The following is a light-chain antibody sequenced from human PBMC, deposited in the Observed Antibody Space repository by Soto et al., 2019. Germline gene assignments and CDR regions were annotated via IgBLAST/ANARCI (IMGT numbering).Light chain of an antibody. CDR2: AAS. CDR3: QQYYSYPWT. CDR1: QGISSY. Sequence: IQMTQSPSSVSASVGDIVTITCRASQGISSYLAWYQQKPGKAPKLLIYAASTLQSGVPSRFSGSGSGTDFTLTISCLQSEDFATYYCQQYYSYPWTFGQGTKVDIK. V-gene: IGKV1-8*01. J-gene: IGKJ1*01.